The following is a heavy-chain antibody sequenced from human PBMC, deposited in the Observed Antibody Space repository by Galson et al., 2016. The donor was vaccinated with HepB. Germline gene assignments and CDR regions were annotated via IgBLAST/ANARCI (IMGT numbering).Heavy chain of an antibody. CDR2: IKAENAVGTI. D-gene: IGHD6-6*01. J-gene: IGHJ4*02. CDR1: GFAVGNAW. V-gene: IGHV3-15*07. CDR3: ALVRYTGFDY. Sequence: SLRLSCAASGFAVGNAWMNWVRQAPGKGPEWVGRIKAENAVGTIDYAAPVKGRFTISRDDSKNMMYLEMNSLKNEDTGVYYCALVRYTGFDYWGPGTLVTVSS.